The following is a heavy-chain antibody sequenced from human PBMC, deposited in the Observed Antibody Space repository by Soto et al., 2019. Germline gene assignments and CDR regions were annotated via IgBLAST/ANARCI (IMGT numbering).Heavy chain of an antibody. J-gene: IGHJ3*02. Sequence: QVQLVESGGGVVQPGKSLRLSCSASGFTFSTFGMHWVRQAPGKGLEWVAVIWYDGSNKYYADSVKGRFTISRDNSKNTLFLQMNSLRAEDTAVYYCARDSLISTIAVTATNAFDIWGQGTTVTVSS. V-gene: IGHV3-33*01. CDR2: IWYDGSNK. CDR1: GFTFSTFG. CDR3: ARDSLISTIAVTATNAFDI. D-gene: IGHD2-21*02.